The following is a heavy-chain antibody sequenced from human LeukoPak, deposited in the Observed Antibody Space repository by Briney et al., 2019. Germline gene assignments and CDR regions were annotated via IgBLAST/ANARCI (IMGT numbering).Heavy chain of an antibody. Sequence: ASVKVSCKASGYTFTDYYMHWVRQAPGQGLEWMGWINPNSGGTNYAQKFQGRVTMTRDTSISTAYMEVSRLRSDDTAVYYCARESYSSGWYRGYYFDYWGQGTLVTVSS. J-gene: IGHJ4*02. V-gene: IGHV1-2*02. CDR3: ARESYSSGWYRGYYFDY. CDR1: GYTFTDYY. D-gene: IGHD6-19*01. CDR2: INPNSGGT.